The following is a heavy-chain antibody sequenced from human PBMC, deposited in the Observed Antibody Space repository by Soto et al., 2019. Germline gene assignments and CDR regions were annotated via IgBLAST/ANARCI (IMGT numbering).Heavy chain of an antibody. CDR2: VYPGGSDT. Sequence: PGESMKISYTGSGYSFNSYWIGWVRQMPGKGLEWMGVVYPGGSDTRYSPSFQGHVTISDAKSISTAYLRWSSLKASATAMYYCASSCYYGSGSYFSGIDYWGQGTLVTVSS. V-gene: IGHV5-51*01. D-gene: IGHD3-10*01. J-gene: IGHJ4*02. CDR1: GYSFNSYW. CDR3: ASSCYYGSGSYFSGIDY.